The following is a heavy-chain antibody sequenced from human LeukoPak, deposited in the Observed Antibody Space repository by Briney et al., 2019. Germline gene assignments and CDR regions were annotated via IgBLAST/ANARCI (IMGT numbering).Heavy chain of an antibody. Sequence: AGGSLRLSCAASGFTFNSYGMHWVRQAPGKGLEWVAFIRYDGSSNYYADSVKGRFTISRDNSKNSLYLQMNSLRAEDTAVYYCARAGNWNYWDFDYWGQGTLVTVSS. CDR3: ARAGNWNYWDFDY. CDR1: GFTFNSYG. J-gene: IGHJ4*02. V-gene: IGHV3-30*02. CDR2: IRYDGSSN. D-gene: IGHD1-7*01.